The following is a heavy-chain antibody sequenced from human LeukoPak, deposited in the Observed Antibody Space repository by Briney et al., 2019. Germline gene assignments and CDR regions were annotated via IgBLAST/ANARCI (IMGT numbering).Heavy chain of an antibody. J-gene: IGHJ4*02. Sequence: ASVKVSCKASGYTFTSYYMHWVRQAPGQGLEWMGIINPSGGSTSYAQKFQGRVTMTRDMSTSTVYMELSSLRSEDTAVYYCARRNGQDIVATFRRRYYFDCWGQGTLVTASS. CDR2: INPSGGST. D-gene: IGHD5-12*01. CDR1: GYTFTSYY. CDR3: ARRNGQDIVATFRRRYYFDC. V-gene: IGHV1-46*01.